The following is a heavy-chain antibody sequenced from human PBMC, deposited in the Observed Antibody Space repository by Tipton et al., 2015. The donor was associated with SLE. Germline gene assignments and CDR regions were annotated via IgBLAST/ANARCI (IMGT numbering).Heavy chain of an antibody. J-gene: IGHJ3*02. CDR2: MYTSGST. Sequence: TLSLTCSVSGDTIRSYSWSWVRQPAGKGLEWIGRMYTSGSTDYNPSLKSRVTMSVDTSKKQISLKLNSLTAADMAVYYCARHGRPMGSSWSADAFDIWGQGTMVIVSS. CDR1: GDTIRSYS. V-gene: IGHV4-4*07. CDR3: ARHGRPMGSSWSADAFDI. D-gene: IGHD6-13*01.